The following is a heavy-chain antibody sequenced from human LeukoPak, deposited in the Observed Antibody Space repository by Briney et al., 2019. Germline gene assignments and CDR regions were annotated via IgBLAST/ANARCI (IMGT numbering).Heavy chain of an antibody. V-gene: IGHV4-39*07. Sequence: SETLSLTCTVSGGSISSSSYYWGWIRQPPGKGLEWIGSIYYSGSTYYNPSLKSRVTISVDTSKNQFSLKLSSVTAADTAVYYCARVEAGYSSRFARGYFDYWGQGTLVTVSS. D-gene: IGHD6-13*01. CDR3: ARVEAGYSSRFARGYFDY. CDR2: IYYSGST. J-gene: IGHJ4*02. CDR1: GGSISSSSYY.